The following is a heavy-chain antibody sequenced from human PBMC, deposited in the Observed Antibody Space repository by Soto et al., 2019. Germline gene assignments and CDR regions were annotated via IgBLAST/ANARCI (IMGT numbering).Heavy chain of an antibody. V-gene: IGHV1-8*01. Sequence: ASVKVSCKASGYTFTSYDINWVRQATGQGLEWMGWMNPNSGNTGYAQKFQGRVTMTRNTSISTAYMELSSLRPEDTAVYYCARGYSGYDYHGYYYYGMDVWGQGTTVTVS. CDR3: ARGYSGYDYHGYYYYGMDV. CDR1: GYTFTSYD. D-gene: IGHD5-12*01. CDR2: MNPNSGNT. J-gene: IGHJ6*02.